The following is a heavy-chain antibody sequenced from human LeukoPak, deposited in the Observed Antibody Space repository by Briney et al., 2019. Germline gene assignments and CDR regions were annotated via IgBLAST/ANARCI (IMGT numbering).Heavy chain of an antibody. D-gene: IGHD4-17*01. V-gene: IGHV4-39*01. Sequence: SETLSLTCTVSGGSISSSSYYWGWIRQPPGKGLEWIGSIYYSGSTYYNPSLKSRVTISVDTSKNQFSLKLSSVTAADTAVYYCARHPKPPTVTAYAFDIWGQGTMVTVSS. CDR1: GGSISSSSYY. CDR3: ARHPKPPTVTAYAFDI. J-gene: IGHJ3*02. CDR2: IYYSGST.